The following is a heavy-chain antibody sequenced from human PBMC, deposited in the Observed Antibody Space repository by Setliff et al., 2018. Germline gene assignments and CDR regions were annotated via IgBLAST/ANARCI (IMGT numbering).Heavy chain of an antibody. CDR3: AREGFGDGAFDI. CDR1: GGSFSTYY. J-gene: IGHJ3*02. D-gene: IGHD3-10*01. V-gene: IGHV4-59*01. CDR2: IYYSGST. Sequence: SETLSLTCAVYGGSFSTYYWSWIRQPPGKGLEWIGYIYYSGSTNYNPSLKSRVTISADTSKNQFSLKLSSVTAADTAVYYCAREGFGDGAFDIWGQGTMVTVSS.